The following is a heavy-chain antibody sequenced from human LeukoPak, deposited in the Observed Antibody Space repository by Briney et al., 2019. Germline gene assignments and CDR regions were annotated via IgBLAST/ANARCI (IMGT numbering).Heavy chain of an antibody. J-gene: IGHJ4*02. CDR2: VSYDGSNK. D-gene: IGHD5-24*01. V-gene: IGHV3-30-3*01. CDR1: GFTFSSYA. Sequence: GGSLRLSCAASGFTFSSYAMHWVRQAPGKGLEWVAVVSYDGSNKYYADSVKGRFTISRDNSKNTLYLQMNSLRAEGTAVYYCARVSEMATLPNFDYWGQGTLVTVSS. CDR3: ARVSEMATLPNFDY.